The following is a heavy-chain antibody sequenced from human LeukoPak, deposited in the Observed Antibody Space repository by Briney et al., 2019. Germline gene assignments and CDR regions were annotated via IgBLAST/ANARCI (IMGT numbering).Heavy chain of an antibody. CDR2: ITQDGSEK. CDR3: ARERDGRFFDY. V-gene: IGHV3-7*01. J-gene: IGHJ4*02. D-gene: IGHD5-24*01. Sequence: GGSPSLSCELSGLILRSYWTRGVRGAPRKGVEGVANITQDGSEKYFVDSVRGRFTISRDNAKNSLHLQMNTLRAEDTAVYYCARERDGRFFDYWGQGTLVSVSS. CDR1: GLILRSYW.